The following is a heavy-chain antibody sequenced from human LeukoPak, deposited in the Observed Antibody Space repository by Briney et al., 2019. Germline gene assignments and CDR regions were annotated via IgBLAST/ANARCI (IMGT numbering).Heavy chain of an antibody. CDR3: AKDRYCSSTSCYGWVDY. Sequence: PGGSLRLSCAASGFTFSSYSMNWVRQAPGKGLERVSAISGSGGSTYYADSVKGRFTISRDNSKNTLYLQMNSLRAEDTAVYYCAKDRYCSSTSCYGWVDYWGQGTLVTVSS. D-gene: IGHD2-2*01. CDR1: GFTFSSYS. CDR2: ISGSGGST. V-gene: IGHV3-23*01. J-gene: IGHJ4*02.